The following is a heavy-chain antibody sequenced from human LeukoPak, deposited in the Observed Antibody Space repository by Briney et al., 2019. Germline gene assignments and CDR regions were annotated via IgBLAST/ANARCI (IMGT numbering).Heavy chain of an antibody. Sequence: ASVKVSCKASGYTFTGYYMHWVRQAPGQGLEWMGWINPNSGGTNYAQKFQGRVTMTRDTSISTAYMELSRLRSDDTAVYYCARGIYDSSGYYIPNAEYFQHWGQGTLVTVSS. V-gene: IGHV1-2*02. CDR3: ARGIYDSSGYYIPNAEYFQH. CDR1: GYTFTGYY. CDR2: INPNSGGT. D-gene: IGHD3-22*01. J-gene: IGHJ1*01.